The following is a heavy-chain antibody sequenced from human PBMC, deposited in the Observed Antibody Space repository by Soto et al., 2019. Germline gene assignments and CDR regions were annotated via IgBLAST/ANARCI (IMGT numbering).Heavy chain of an antibody. J-gene: IGHJ4*02. CDR1: GFIFSDYS. D-gene: IGHD6-13*01. Sequence: GGSLRLSCAASGFIFSDYSMNWVRQAPGKGLEWVSSISGSRGYIYYGDSVKGRFTISRDNAKNSVVLQMNNLRAEDTAVYYCARDWAAALDYWGPGTLVTVSS. V-gene: IGHV3-21*01. CDR2: ISGSRGYI. CDR3: ARDWAAALDY.